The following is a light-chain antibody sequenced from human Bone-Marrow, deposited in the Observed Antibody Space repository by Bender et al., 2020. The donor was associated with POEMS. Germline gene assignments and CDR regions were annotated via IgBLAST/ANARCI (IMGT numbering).Light chain of an antibody. V-gene: IGLV2-23*02. CDR3: GSYGGNFHWV. J-gene: IGLJ3*02. CDR2: DVS. CDR1: RSDIGGYNL. Sequence: QSALTQPASVSGSPGQSITISCSGTRSDIGGYNLVSWYQQYPGKAPKMMICDVSKRPAGVPSRFSGSKSGNTASLTISGLQAEDAADYYCGSYGGNFHWVFGGGTKLTVL.